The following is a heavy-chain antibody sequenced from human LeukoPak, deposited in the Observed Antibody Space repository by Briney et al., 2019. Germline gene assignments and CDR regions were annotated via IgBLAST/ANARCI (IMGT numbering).Heavy chain of an antibody. CDR1: GGSVSSGSHY. V-gene: IGHV4-61*01. D-gene: IGHD1-7*01. J-gene: IGHJ4*02. CDR2: IFYSGST. Sequence: SETLSLTCTVSGGSVSSGSHYWSWIRQPPGKGLEWIGYIFYSGSTNYNPSLKSRVTISVDTSKNQFSLKLTSVTAADTAIYYCVRDRELQYWGQGTLVTVSS. CDR3: VRDRELQY.